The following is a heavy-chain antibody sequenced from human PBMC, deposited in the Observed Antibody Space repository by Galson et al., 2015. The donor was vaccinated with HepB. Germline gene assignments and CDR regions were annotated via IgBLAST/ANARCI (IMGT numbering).Heavy chain of an antibody. Sequence: SLRLSCAASGFTFSSYSMNWVRQAPGKGLEWVSSISSSSSYIYYADSVKGRFTISRDNAKNSLYLQMNSLRAEDTAVYYCARDLHPYYDSSGSHDAFDIWGQGTMVTVSS. CDR1: GFTFSSYS. D-gene: IGHD3-22*01. V-gene: IGHV3-21*01. J-gene: IGHJ3*02. CDR3: ARDLHPYYDSSGSHDAFDI. CDR2: ISSSSSYI.